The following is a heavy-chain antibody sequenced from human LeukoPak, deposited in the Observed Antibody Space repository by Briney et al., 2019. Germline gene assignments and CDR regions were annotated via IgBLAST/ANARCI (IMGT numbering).Heavy chain of an antibody. V-gene: IGHV4-59*08. Sequence: SETLSLTCTVSGGSISTYSWSWIRQPPGKGLEWIGYIYYSGSTDYNPSLKSRVTISVDTSQNQFSLKLSSVTAADTAVYYCARHCMDYDFWSGYSGGYYFDYWGQGTLVTVSS. CDR3: ARHCMDYDFWSGYSGGYYFDY. J-gene: IGHJ4*02. CDR2: IYYSGST. D-gene: IGHD3-3*01. CDR1: GGSISTYS.